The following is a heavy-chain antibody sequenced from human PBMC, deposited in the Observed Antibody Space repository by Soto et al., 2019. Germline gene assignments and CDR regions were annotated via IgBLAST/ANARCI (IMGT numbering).Heavy chain of an antibody. V-gene: IGHV4-34*01. D-gene: IGHD4-17*01. CDR3: TRGGSGDGQVVFDI. CDR1: PEYFSTYY. Sequence: PSETLSLTCTVSPEYFSTYYWNWIRQSPGKGLEWIGEINHSGRNIYNPSLKSRVTMSIDMSKNQLSLKLSSVTAADTAIYYCTRGGSGDGQVVFDIWAKGKRVTVPS. J-gene: IGHJ3*02. CDR2: INHSGRN.